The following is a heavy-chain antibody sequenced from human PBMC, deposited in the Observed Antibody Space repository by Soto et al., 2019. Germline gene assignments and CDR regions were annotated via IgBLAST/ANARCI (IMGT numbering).Heavy chain of an antibody. CDR3: AKDRYCSGGSCYLDY. Sequence: GGSLRLSCAASGFTFSSYAMSWVRQAPGKGLEWVSVISGSGGSIYYVDSVRGRLTISRDNSKNTLYLQMNSLRAEDTAVYYCAKDRYCSGGSCYLDYWGQGTLVTVSS. D-gene: IGHD2-15*01. J-gene: IGHJ4*02. V-gene: IGHV3-23*01. CDR1: GFTFSSYA. CDR2: ISGSGGSI.